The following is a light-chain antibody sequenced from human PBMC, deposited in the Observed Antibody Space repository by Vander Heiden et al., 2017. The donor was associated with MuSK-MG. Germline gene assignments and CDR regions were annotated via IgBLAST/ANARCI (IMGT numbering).Light chain of an antibody. CDR1: QSVSNY. CDR3: QHRDTWPIT. V-gene: IGKV3-11*01. Sequence: EIVLTQSPATLSLSPGERATLSCRASQSVSNYLAWYQQQPGQAPRLLIYDSSNRATGIPARFSGSGSGTDFTLTITSLESEAFAVYYCQHRDTWPITFGQGTQLDIK. CDR2: DSS. J-gene: IGKJ5*01.